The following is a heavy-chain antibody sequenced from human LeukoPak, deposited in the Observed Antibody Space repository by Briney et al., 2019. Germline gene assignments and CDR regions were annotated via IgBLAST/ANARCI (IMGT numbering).Heavy chain of an antibody. CDR3: SKGPKDGCYSI. CDR1: GLTVSSNS. V-gene: IGHV3-53*01. J-gene: IGHJ4*02. Sequence: PGGSLRLSCAASGLTVSSNSMSWVRQAPGKGLEWVSFIYSGGSTYYTDSVKGRFIISRDNSKNTLYLQMNSLRAEDTAVYYCSKGPKDGCYSIWGQGTLVTVSS. D-gene: IGHD2-15*01. CDR2: IYSGGST.